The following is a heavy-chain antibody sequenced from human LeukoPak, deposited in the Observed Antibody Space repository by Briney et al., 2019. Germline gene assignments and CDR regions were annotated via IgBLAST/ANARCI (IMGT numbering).Heavy chain of an antibody. CDR2: ISSTSSSYI. CDR3: ASLYYYGSGSPGAFDI. D-gene: IGHD3-10*01. Sequence: GGSLRLSCAASGFIFSSYWMNWVRQAPGKGLEWVSSISSTSSSYIYYADSVKGRFTISRDNAKNSLYLQMNSLRAEDTAVYYCASLYYYGSGSPGAFDIWGQGTMVTVSS. J-gene: IGHJ3*02. CDR1: GFIFSSYW. V-gene: IGHV3-21*01.